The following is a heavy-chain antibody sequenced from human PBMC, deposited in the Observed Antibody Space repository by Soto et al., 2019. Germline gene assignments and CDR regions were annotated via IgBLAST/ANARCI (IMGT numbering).Heavy chain of an antibody. CDR1: GAPITTTKW. D-gene: IGHD3-16*01. Sequence: QVQLQESGPGLVKPSETLSLTCTVSGAPITTTKWWAWVRLPPGKGLEWIGELSRGDERSSNPSLEGRCTISPDKSTNHFSLKLPSVTAADTAIYYCATQTISYTWGVWGRGTSVTVSS. V-gene: IGHV4-4*02. CDR2: LSRGDER. J-gene: IGHJ6*02. CDR3: ATQTISYTWGV.